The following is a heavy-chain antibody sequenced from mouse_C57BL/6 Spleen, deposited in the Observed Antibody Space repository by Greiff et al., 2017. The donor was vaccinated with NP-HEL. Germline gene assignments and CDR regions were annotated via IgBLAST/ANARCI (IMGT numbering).Heavy chain of an antibody. D-gene: IGHD1-1*01. J-gene: IGHJ2*01. CDR2: ISYDGSN. CDR1: GYSITSGYY. CDR3: ARETVVAPFDY. V-gene: IGHV3-6*01. Sequence: EVKLMESGPGLVKPSQSLSLTCSVTGYSITSGYYWNWIRQFPGNKLEWMGYISYDGSNNYNPSLKNRISITRDTSKNQFFLKLNSVTTENTATYYCARETVVAPFDYWGKGTTLTVSS.